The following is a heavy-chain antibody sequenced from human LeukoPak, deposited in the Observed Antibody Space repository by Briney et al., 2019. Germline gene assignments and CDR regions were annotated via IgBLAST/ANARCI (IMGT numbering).Heavy chain of an antibody. CDR3: ARVVVVAATEAFDI. D-gene: IGHD2-15*01. J-gene: IGHJ3*02. CDR2: ISSSSSTI. Sequence: GGSLRLSCAASGFTFSSYSMNWVRQAPGKGLEWVSYISSSSSTICYADSVKGRFTISRDNAKNSLYLQMNSLRAEDTAVYYCARVVVVAATEAFDIWGQGTMVTVSS. CDR1: GFTFSSYS. V-gene: IGHV3-48*04.